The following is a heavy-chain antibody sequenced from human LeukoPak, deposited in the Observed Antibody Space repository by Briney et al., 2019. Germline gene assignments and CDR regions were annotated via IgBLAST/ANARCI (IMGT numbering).Heavy chain of an antibody. J-gene: IGHJ4*02. Sequence: GGSLRLSCTNSGFTFSSYWMSWVRQAPGKGLEWVAIIRQDGNEIYYVDSVRGRFSISRDNAKKSLYLQMNSLRAEDTDVYYCATGLLGAVTTFDSWGQGTLVTVSS. CDR3: ATGLLGAVTTFDS. CDR2: IRQDGNEI. D-gene: IGHD4-11*01. V-gene: IGHV3-7*03. CDR1: GFTFSSYW.